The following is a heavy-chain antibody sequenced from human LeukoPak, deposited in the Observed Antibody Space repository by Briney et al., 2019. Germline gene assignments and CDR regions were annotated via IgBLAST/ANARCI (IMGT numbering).Heavy chain of an antibody. CDR3: VRIAYYDTSGDSFDI. Sequence: ASVKVSCKTSGYIFTSFDINWVRQATGQGLEWMGWMSPDRGNTGFAQKFQGRVTPTRNTSISTAYMELSSLRSDDTAVYYCVRIAYYDTSGDSFDIWGQGTMVTVSS. D-gene: IGHD3-22*01. J-gene: IGHJ3*02. V-gene: IGHV1-8*01. CDR2: MSPDRGNT. CDR1: GYIFTSFD.